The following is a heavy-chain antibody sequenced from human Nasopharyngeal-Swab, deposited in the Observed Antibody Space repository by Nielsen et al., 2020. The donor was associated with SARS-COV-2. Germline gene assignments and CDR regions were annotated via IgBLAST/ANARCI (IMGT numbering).Heavy chain of an antibody. CDR1: GGTFSSYA. CDR2: IIPIFGTA. Sequence: SVKVSCKASGGTFSSYAISWVRQAPGQGLEWMGGIIPIFGTANHAQKFQGRVTITADKSTSTAYMELSSLRSEDTAVYYCARERGIAVARPFDYWGQGTLVTVSS. CDR3: ARERGIAVARPFDY. D-gene: IGHD6-19*01. J-gene: IGHJ4*02. V-gene: IGHV1-69*06.